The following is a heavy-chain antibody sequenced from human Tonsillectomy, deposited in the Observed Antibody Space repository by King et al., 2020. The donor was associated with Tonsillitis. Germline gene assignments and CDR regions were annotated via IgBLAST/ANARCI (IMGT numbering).Heavy chain of an antibody. CDR2: IYPGDSDT. CDR1: GYRFTNYW. CDR3: ARLGTVTTGIDY. V-gene: IGHV5-51*01. Sequence: EFQLVQSGAEVKKPGESLKISCKGSGYRFTNYWIGWVRQMPGKGLEWVGIIYPGDSDTKYSPSFHSQVTISVDKSITPAYLQWSSMQASDTGIYYCARLGTVTTGIDYWGQGTLVTVSS. D-gene: IGHD4-17*01. J-gene: IGHJ4*02.